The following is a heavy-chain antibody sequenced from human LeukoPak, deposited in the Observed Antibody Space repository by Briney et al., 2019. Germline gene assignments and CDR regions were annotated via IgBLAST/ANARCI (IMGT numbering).Heavy chain of an antibody. Sequence: GGSLRLSCAASGFTFSTYGMHWVRQAPGKGLEWVAVISYDGSNKYYADSVKGRFTISRDNSKNTLYLQMNSLRAEDTAVYYCARRSYGSGLSRTHNWFDPWGQGTLVTVSS. CDR1: GFTFSTYG. CDR3: ARRSYGSGLSRTHNWFDP. CDR2: ISYDGSNK. V-gene: IGHV3-30*03. J-gene: IGHJ5*02. D-gene: IGHD3-10*01.